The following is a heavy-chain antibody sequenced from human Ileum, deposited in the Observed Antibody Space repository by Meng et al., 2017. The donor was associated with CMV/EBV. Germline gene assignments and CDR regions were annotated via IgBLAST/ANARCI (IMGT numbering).Heavy chain of an antibody. Sequence: ASVKVSCKASGYTLTGNYVHWLRQAPAQGREWMGWLNPKSGYSESAAKFQNRVSMTGDTSISTAYMEVSSLRSDDTAVYYCARGYGYAQMPDYWGQGTLVTVSS. V-gene: IGHV1-2*02. J-gene: IGHJ4*02. CDR1: GYTLTGNY. D-gene: IGHD2-2*01. CDR2: LNPKSGYS. CDR3: ARGYGYAQMPDY.